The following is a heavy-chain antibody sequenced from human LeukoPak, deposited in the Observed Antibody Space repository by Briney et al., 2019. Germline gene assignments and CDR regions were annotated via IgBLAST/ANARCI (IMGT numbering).Heavy chain of an antibody. V-gene: IGHV5-51*01. CDR3: ARLRGYCSSTSCHNTFDY. D-gene: IGHD2-2*02. CDR1: GYSFTSYW. CDR2: IYPGDSDT. J-gene: IGHJ4*02. Sequence: GESLKISCKGSGYSFTSYWIGWVRQMPGKGLEWMGIIYPGDSDTRYSPSFQGQVTISADKSISTAYLQWSSLKASDTAMYYCARLRGYCSSTSCHNTFDYWGQGTLVTVSS.